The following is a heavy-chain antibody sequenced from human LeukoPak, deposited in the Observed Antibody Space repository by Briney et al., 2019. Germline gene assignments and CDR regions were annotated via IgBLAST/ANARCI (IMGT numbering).Heavy chain of an antibody. J-gene: IGHJ4*02. D-gene: IGHD5-18*01. CDR3: VKGELGLWFDY. V-gene: IGHV3-30*18. Sequence: GGSLRLSCAASRFTFSSYGMHWVRQAPGKGLEWVALISYDGSNKYYADSVKGRFTISRDNSKNTLYLQMNSLRAEDTAVYYCVKGELGLWFDYWGQGTLVTVSS. CDR2: ISYDGSNK. CDR1: RFTFSSYG.